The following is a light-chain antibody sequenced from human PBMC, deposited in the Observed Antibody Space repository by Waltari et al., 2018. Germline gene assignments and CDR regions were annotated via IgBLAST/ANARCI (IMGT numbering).Light chain of an antibody. V-gene: IGLV2-14*01. CDR2: HVS. J-gene: IGLJ3*02. Sequence: QSALTQPAPVSGSPGQSIPISSTVRSSDVVGYNYVSWYQQHPGKAPKLMTYHVSERPSGVSNRFSGSKSGNTASLTISGLQAEDEADYYCISYTTSNTWVFGGGTKLTVL. CDR3: ISYTTSNTWV. CDR1: SSDVVGYNY.